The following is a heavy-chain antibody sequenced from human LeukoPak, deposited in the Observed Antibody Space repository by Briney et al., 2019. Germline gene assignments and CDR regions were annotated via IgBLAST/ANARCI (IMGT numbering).Heavy chain of an antibody. Sequence: GGSLRLSCAASRFTFSSYATHWVRQAPGKGLEWVAVISYDGSNKYYADSVKGRFTISRDNSKNTLYLQMNSLRAEDTAVYYCARDPLGDATYYFDYWGQGTLVTVSS. CDR2: ISYDGSNK. J-gene: IGHJ4*02. V-gene: IGHV3-30-3*01. D-gene: IGHD3-16*01. CDR1: RFTFSSYA. CDR3: ARDPLGDATYYFDY.